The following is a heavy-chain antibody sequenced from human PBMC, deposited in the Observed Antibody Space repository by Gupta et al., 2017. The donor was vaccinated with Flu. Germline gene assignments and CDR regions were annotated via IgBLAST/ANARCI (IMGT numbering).Heavy chain of an antibody. J-gene: IGHJ4*02. CDR3: ARAREGDSSGYMWADY. CDR2: IIPIFGTA. Sequence: WMGGIIPIFGTANYAQKFQGRVTITADKSTSTAYMELSSLRSEDTAVYYCARAREGDSSGYMWADYWGQGTLVTVSS. D-gene: IGHD3-22*01. V-gene: IGHV1-69*06.